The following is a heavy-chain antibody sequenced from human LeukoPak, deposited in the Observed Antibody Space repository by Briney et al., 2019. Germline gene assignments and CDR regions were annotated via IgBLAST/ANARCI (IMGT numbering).Heavy chain of an antibody. V-gene: IGHV1-2*02. CDR3: AGDPFGVVMPPDY. CDR2: INPNSGGT. CDR1: GYTFTGYY. D-gene: IGHD3-3*01. J-gene: IGHJ4*02. Sequence: GASVKVSCKASGYTFTGYYMHWVRQAPGQGLEWMGWINPNSGGTNYAQKFQGRVTMTRDTSISTAYMELSRLRSDDTAVYYCAGDPFGVVMPPDYWGQGTLVTVSS.